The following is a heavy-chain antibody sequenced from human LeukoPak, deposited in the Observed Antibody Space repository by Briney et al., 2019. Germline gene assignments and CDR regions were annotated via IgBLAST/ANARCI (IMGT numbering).Heavy chain of an antibody. D-gene: IGHD3-22*01. CDR2: IYPGDSDT. Sequence: GESVKISCKGSGYSFTSYWIGWVRQMPGKGLEWMGIIYPGDSDTRYSPSFQGQVTISADKSISTAYLQWSSLKASDTAMHYCARHRYDSSGSIWRHYYYYYMYVWAKGTTVTVSS. CDR1: GYSFTSYW. V-gene: IGHV5-51*01. CDR3: ARHRYDSSGSIWRHYYYYYMYV. J-gene: IGHJ6*03.